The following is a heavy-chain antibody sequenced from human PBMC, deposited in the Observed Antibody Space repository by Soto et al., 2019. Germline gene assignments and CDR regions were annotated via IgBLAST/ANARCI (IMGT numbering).Heavy chain of an antibody. CDR2: INNIGST. Sequence: PSETLPLTCTVSGGSISSNYWSWIRQPPGKGLEWIGYINNIGSTNYNPSLKSRVTISVDTSKNQISLKLSSVTAADTAVYYCARDWYISGWSVLDSWGQGTLVTVSS. CDR1: GGSISSNY. D-gene: IGHD6-19*01. V-gene: IGHV4-59*01. CDR3: ARDWYISGWSVLDS. J-gene: IGHJ4*02.